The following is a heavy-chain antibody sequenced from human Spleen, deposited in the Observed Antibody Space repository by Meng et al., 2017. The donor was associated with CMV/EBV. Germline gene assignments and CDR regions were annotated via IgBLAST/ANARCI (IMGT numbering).Heavy chain of an antibody. Sequence: GGSLRLSCAASGFSFINYGMHWVRQAPGKGLEWVAFIRYDGGNKYYADSVKGRFTISRDNAKKSLYLQMNSLRAEDTAVYYCARAERGSGSYYYYGMDVWGQGTTVTVSS. CDR2: IRYDGGNK. J-gene: IGHJ6*02. CDR1: GFSFINYG. CDR3: ARAERGSGSYYYYGMDV. D-gene: IGHD3-10*01. V-gene: IGHV3-30*02.